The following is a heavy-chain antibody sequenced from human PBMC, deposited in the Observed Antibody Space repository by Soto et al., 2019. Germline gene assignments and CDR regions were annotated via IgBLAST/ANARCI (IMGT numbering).Heavy chain of an antibody. D-gene: IGHD3-22*01. CDR3: ARDREYYESSGLYFDY. CDR1: GGSISDYY. J-gene: IGHJ4*02. V-gene: IGHV4-59*01. Sequence: PSETLSLTCIVSGGSISDYYWSWIRQPPGKGLEWIGYIYYGWNTNYNPSLKSRVTISVDTSKNQFSLKLISVTAADTAVYYCARDREYYESSGLYFDYWGQGTLVTV. CDR2: IYYGWNT.